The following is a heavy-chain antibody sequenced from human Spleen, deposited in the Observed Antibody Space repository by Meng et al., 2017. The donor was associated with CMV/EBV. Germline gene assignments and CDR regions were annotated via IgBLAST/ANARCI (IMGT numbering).Heavy chain of an antibody. J-gene: IGHJ3*02. CDR2: INHGGGT. CDR3: VRGPQVAWLRSRVAAFDI. D-gene: IGHD6-19*01. CDR1: GGPFTSIY. Sequence: SETLSLTCAMYGGPFTSIYWTWIRQSPGKGLEWIGEINHGGGTNYNPSLQTRVTMSIDVSKKQCSLRLNSMTAADTAIYYCVRGPQVAWLRSRVAAFDIWAQGTMVTVSS. V-gene: IGHV4-34*01.